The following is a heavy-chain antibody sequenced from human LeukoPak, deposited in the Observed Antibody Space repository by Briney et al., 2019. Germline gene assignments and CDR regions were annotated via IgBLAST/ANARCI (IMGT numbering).Heavy chain of an antibody. D-gene: IGHD3-10*01. Sequence: ASVKVSCKASGFTFTSSAVQWVRQARGQRLEWIGWIVVGSGNTNYAQKFQKRVTITRDMSTSTAYMELSSLRSEDTAVYYCAARKLWFGESFDYWGQGTLVTVSS. J-gene: IGHJ4*02. CDR1: GFTFTSSA. CDR3: AARKLWFGESFDY. CDR2: IVVGSGNT. V-gene: IGHV1-58*01.